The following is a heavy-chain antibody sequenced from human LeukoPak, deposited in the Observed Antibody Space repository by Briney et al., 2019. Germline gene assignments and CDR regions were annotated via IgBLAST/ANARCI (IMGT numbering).Heavy chain of an antibody. D-gene: IGHD3-10*01. CDR2: INPSGGST. CDR1: GYTFTIYY. J-gene: IGHJ4*02. CDR3: ASPQRGSGSYYSDY. V-gene: IGHV1-2*02. Sequence: ASVKVSCKASGYTFTIYYIHWVRQAPGQGLEWMGLINPSGGSTNYAQKFQGRVTMSRDASITTAYMELNGLRSDDTAVYYCASPQRGSGSYYSDYWGQGTLVTVSS.